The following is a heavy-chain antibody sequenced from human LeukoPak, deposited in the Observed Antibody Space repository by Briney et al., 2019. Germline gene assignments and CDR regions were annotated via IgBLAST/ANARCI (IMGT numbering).Heavy chain of an antibody. CDR3: AKTDQLLIDY. D-gene: IGHD2-2*01. Sequence: GGSLRLSCAASGFTFSSYGMHWVRQAPGKGLEWVAFIRYDGSNKYYADSVKGRFTISRDNPKNTLYLQMNSLRAEDTAVYYCAKTDQLLIDYWGQGTLVTVSS. CDR2: IRYDGSNK. CDR1: GFTFSSYG. J-gene: IGHJ4*02. V-gene: IGHV3-30*02.